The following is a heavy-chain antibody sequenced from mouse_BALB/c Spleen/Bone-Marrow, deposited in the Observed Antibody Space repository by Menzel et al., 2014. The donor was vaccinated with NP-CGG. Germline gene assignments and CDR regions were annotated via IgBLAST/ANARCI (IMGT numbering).Heavy chain of an antibody. Sequence: EVKLMESGGGLVQPGGSLRLSCATSGFTFTDYYMNWVRQPPGKALEWLAFIRNKAYGYTTESSASVKGRFTISRDNSQNILYLQMNTLSAEDSATYYCARDMGGLLFDSWGQGTTLSVSS. V-gene: IGHV7-3*02. J-gene: IGHJ2*01. CDR1: GFTFTDYY. CDR3: ARDMGGLLFDS. CDR2: IRNKAYGYTT. D-gene: IGHD1-1*01.